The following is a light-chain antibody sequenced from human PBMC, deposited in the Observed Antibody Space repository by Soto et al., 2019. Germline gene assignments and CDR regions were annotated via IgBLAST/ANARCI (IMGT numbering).Light chain of an antibody. CDR1: ESVSTN. J-gene: IGKJ1*01. CDR3: HQYGSSSWT. CDR2: AAS. Sequence: IEMTQSPSTLYLAPGERVTLSCRASESVSTNLAWYQQKAGQAPRLLIYAASTRATGIPARFSGSGSGTDFTLTISRLEPEDFAVYYCHQYGSSSWTFGQGTKVDIK. V-gene: IGKV3-15*01.